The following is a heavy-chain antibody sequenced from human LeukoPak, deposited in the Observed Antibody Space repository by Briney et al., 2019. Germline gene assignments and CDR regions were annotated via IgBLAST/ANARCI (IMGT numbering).Heavy chain of an antibody. CDR1: GGSISNYY. CDR3: AREPTQPSRWFDP. J-gene: IGHJ5*02. V-gene: IGHV4-59*01. CDR2: VYYTGST. D-gene: IGHD6-13*01. Sequence: SEILSLTCPVSGGSISNYYYWTWIRQPPGKGLEWIGYVYYTGSTNFNPSLKSRVTMSLDTSRNQFSLKLTSLTAADTAVYYCAREPTQPSRWFDPWGQGTLVTVSS.